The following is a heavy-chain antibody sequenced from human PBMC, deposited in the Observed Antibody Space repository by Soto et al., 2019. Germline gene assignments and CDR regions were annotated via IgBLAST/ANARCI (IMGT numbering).Heavy chain of an antibody. J-gene: IGHJ5*02. CDR1: GGSVSSSSYY. CDR2: IYYSGST. CDR3: ARQDMTPTWFDP. V-gene: IGHV4-39*01. Sequence: PSETLSLTCTVSGGSVSSSSYYWGWIRQPPGKGLEWIGSIYYSGSTYYNPSLKSRVTISVDTSKNQFSLKLSSVTAADTAVYYCARQDMTPTWFDPWGQGTLVTVSS.